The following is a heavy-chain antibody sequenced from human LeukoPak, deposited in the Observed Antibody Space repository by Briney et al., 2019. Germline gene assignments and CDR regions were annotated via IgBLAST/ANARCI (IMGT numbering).Heavy chain of an antibody. CDR2: ISGSGGST. D-gene: IGHD3-22*01. CDR3: AKALPNFDSSGYYPDDNWFDP. V-gene: IGHV3-23*01. J-gene: IGHJ5*02. Sequence: GGSLRLSCAASGFTFSSYAMSWVRQAPGKGLEWVSAISGSGGSTYYADSVKGRFTISRDNSRNTLYLQMNSLRAEDTAVYYCAKALPNFDSSGYYPDDNWFDPWGQGTLVTVSS. CDR1: GFTFSSYA.